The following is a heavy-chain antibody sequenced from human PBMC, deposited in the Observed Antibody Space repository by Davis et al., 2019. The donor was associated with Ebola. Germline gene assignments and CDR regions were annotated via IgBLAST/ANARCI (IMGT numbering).Heavy chain of an antibody. Sequence: HSQTLSLTCAISGDSVSSGGWNWIRQSPSRGLEWLGRTYYSSSKWYNDYAVSVKSRITINPDTSKNQISLQLNSVTPEDTAVYYCARGWFRSGMDVWGQGTTVTVSS. J-gene: IGHJ6*02. CDR2: TYYSSSKWYN. CDR1: GDSVSSGG. V-gene: IGHV6-1*01. CDR3: ARGWFRSGMDV. D-gene: IGHD6-19*01.